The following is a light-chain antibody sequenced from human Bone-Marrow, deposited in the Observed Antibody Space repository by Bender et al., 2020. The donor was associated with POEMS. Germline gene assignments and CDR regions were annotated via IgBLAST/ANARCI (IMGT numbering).Light chain of an antibody. J-gene: IGLJ1*01. V-gene: IGLV2-23*02. CDR1: SNDVGRYNL. CDR3: CSYAGTTTRFV. CDR2: EVS. Sequence: QSALTQPASVSGSPGQSNTIACTGTSNDVGRYNLVSWYLQHPGKAPKLLIYEVSKRPSGVSSRFSGSMSGSTASLTISGLQAENEADYYCCSYAGTTTRFVFGTGTKVTVL.